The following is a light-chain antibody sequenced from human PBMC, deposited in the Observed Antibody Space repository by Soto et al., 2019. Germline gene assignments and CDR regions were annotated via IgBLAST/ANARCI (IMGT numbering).Light chain of an antibody. Sequence: QSALTQSASVSGSPGQSITISCSGTSSDIGGYIHVSWYQQHPGKAPKLLIYDVNNRPSGVSNRFSGSKSGNTASLTISGLQAEDEADYYCSSYTSSSYLVFGGGIKLTVL. J-gene: IGLJ2*01. V-gene: IGLV2-14*01. CDR2: DVN. CDR3: SSYTSSSYLV. CDR1: SSDIGGYIH.